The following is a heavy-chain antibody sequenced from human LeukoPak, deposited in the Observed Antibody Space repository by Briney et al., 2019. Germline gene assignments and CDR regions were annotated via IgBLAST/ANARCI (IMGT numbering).Heavy chain of an antibody. D-gene: IGHD1-26*01. CDR3: ARFPEWELLGSPPP. J-gene: IGHJ3*01. Sequence: PGGSLRLSCAASGFTFSSYWMHWVRQAPGKGLVWVSRINSDGSSTSYADSVKGRFTISRDNAKNSLYLQMNSLRAEDTAVYYCARFPEWELLGSPPPWGQGTMVTVSS. CDR2: INSDGSST. CDR1: GFTFSSYW. V-gene: IGHV3-74*01.